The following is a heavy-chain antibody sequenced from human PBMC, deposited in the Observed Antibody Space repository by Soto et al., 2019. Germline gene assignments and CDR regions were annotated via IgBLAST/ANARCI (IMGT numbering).Heavy chain of an antibody. J-gene: IGHJ4*02. D-gene: IGHD6-19*01. V-gene: IGHV4-39*02. Sequence: NPSETLSLTCTVSGGSISSSSYYWGWIRQPPGKGLEWIGSIYYSGSTYYNPSLKSRVTISVDTSKNQFSLKLSSVTAADTAVYYCAREDLGWYPHCDYWGQGTLVTVSS. CDR3: AREDLGWYPHCDY. CDR1: GGSISSSSYY. CDR2: IYYSGST.